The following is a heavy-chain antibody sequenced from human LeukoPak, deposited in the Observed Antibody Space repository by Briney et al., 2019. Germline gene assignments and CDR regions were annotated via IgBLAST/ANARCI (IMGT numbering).Heavy chain of an antibody. CDR2: NIPILGIA. V-gene: IGHV1-69*04. D-gene: IGHD4-11*01. CDR1: GGTFSSYA. J-gene: IGHJ6*02. CDR3: ARGSPMTTVTRYYYGMDV. Sequence: ASVKVSCKASGGTFSSYAISFVRQAPVQGLDWMGRNIPILGIANYAQKFQGRVTITADKSTSTAYMELSSLRSEDTAVYYCARGSPMTTVTRYYYGMDVWGQGTTVTVSS.